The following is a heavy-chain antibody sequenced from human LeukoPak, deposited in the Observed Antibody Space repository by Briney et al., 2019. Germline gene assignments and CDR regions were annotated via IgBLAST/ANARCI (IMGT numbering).Heavy chain of an antibody. CDR3: ARGASIVATMSFDY. D-gene: IGHD5-12*01. CDR2: INPSGGST. J-gene: IGHJ4*02. V-gene: IGHV1-46*01. CDR1: GYTFTSYY. Sequence: ASVKVSCKASGYTFTSYYMHWVRQAPGQGLEWMGIINPSGGSTSYAQKFQGRVTMTRDMSTSTDYMELSSLRSDDAAVYYCARGASIVATMSFDYWGQGTLVTVSS.